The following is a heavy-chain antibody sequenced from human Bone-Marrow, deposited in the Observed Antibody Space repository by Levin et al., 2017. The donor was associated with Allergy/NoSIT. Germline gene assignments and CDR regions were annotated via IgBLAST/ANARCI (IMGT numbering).Heavy chain of an antibody. Sequence: GGSLRLSCAASGFTFSSYSMSWVRQAPGKGLEWVSSIDTSNSFIYYADSVKGRFTISRDSAKNSLYLQMNSLRAEDTAVYYCARELPVGGTAAFDYWGQGTLVTVSS. D-gene: IGHD6-19*01. CDR2: IDTSNSFI. CDR3: ARELPVGGTAAFDY. V-gene: IGHV3-21*01. J-gene: IGHJ4*02. CDR1: GFTFSSYS.